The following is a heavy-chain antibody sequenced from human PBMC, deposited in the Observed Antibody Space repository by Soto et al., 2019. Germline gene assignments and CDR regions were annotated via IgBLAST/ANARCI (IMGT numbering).Heavy chain of an antibody. D-gene: IGHD4-17*01. Sequence: PSETLSLTCTVSGGSISSGGYYWSWIRQHPGKGLEWIGYIYYSGSTYYNPSLKSRVTISVDTSKKQFSLKLSPVTAADTAVYYCARDRATVTTYFDYWGQGTLVTVSS. CDR2: IYYSGST. V-gene: IGHV4-31*03. CDR1: GGSISSGGYY. J-gene: IGHJ4*02. CDR3: ARDRATVTTYFDY.